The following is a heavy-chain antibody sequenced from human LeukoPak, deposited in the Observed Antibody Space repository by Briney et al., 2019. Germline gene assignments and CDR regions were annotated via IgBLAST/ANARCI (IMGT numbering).Heavy chain of an antibody. CDR1: GYTFTSYG. Sequence: ASVKVSCKASGYTFTSYGISWVRQAPGQGLEWMGWISAHNGNTNYAQKLQGRVTMTTDTSTSTAYMELRSLRSDDTAVYYCARDTPKAGTTSRVDYWGQGTLVTVSS. D-gene: IGHD1-7*01. V-gene: IGHV1-18*01. CDR2: ISAHNGNT. CDR3: ARDTPKAGTTSRVDY. J-gene: IGHJ4*02.